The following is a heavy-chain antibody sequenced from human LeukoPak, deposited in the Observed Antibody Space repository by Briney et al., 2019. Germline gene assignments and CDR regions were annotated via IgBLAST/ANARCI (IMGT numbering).Heavy chain of an antibody. V-gene: IGHV3-7*05. Sequence: PEGSLRLSCAGSGFTFRISWMSWVRQAPGRGLEWVANIKEDGSEKNYVDSVKGRFTISRDNDKNLMYLQMNSLRVEDTAVYYCARGGRPDYWGQGILVTVSS. J-gene: IGHJ4*02. D-gene: IGHD6-6*01. CDR3: ARGGRPDY. CDR1: GFTFRISW. CDR2: IKEDGSEK.